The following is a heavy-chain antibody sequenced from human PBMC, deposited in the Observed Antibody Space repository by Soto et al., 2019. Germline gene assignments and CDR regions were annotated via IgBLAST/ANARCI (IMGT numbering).Heavy chain of an antibody. CDR1: GFTVSSKY. J-gene: IGHJ6*04. V-gene: IGHV3-66*01. D-gene: IGHD2-15*01. CDR3: ARDDVLFDCGRCYGVPVVV. CDR2: IQSGGPT. Sequence: GGSLRLSCAASGFTVSSKYMSWVRQAPGKGLEWVSLIQSGGPTYYADSVKGRFTISRDTSENTLHLQMDSLRAEDTAVYYCARDDVLFDCGRCYGVPVVVWGTGTTVTDSS.